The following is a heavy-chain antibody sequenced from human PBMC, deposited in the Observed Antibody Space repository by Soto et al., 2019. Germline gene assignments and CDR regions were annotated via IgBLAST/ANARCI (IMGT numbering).Heavy chain of an antibody. J-gene: IGHJ4*02. Sequence: GGSLRLSCAASGFTFNNYAMSWVRQAPGKGLEWVSSINNGGGNIYYADSVKGRFTISRDNSKSTLYLQMNSLRAEDTAVYYCAKTFLARYCSSSICYDPADYFDYWGQGTLVTVSS. CDR3: AKTFLARYCSSSICYDPADYFDY. D-gene: IGHD2-2*01. CDR1: GFTFNNYA. V-gene: IGHV3-23*01. CDR2: INNGGGNI.